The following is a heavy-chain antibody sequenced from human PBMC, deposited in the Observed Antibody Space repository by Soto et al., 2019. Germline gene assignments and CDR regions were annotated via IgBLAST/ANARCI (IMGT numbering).Heavy chain of an antibody. J-gene: IGHJ5*01. CDR1: GFTPSSSD. Sequence: EVQLLESGGGFIQPGGSLRLSCAASGFTPSSSDMSWVRQGPGKGLEWVSTIDGAGRITYYADSVKGRFTISRDNSKNTLYLQMESLGADDTAVYYGVTNSAWFHSWGQGALVTVSS. CDR2: IDGAGRIT. D-gene: IGHD3-10*01. V-gene: IGHV3-23*01. CDR3: VTNSAWFHS.